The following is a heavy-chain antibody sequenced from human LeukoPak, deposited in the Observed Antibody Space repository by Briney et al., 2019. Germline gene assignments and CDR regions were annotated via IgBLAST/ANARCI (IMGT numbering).Heavy chain of an antibody. CDR3: VKDPRDTYGTNWFVS. D-gene: IGHD2-21*01. CDR1: GFSFGNYA. Sequence: GGSLRLSCAASGFSFGNYAMSWVRQAPGKGLQWVSQISGTGGATWYAGFARDRFTISRDNSKKTLYPQMSGLRVEDTAMYYCVKDPRDTYGTNWFVSWGQGTLLIVSS. V-gene: IGHV3-23*01. CDR2: ISGTGGAT. J-gene: IGHJ5*01.